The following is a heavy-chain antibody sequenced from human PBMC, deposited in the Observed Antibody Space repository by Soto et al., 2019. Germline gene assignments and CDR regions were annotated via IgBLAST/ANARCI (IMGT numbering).Heavy chain of an antibody. CDR3: ARANCSGGSCYSYVDY. CDR2: INHSGST. D-gene: IGHD2-15*01. V-gene: IGHV4-34*01. Sequence: SETLSLTCAVYGGSFSGYYWSWIRQHPGKGLEWIGEINHSGSTNYNPSLKSRVTISVDTSKNQFSLKLSSVTAADTAVYYCARANCSGGSCYSYVDYGGRVTLVTVS. CDR1: GGSFSGYY. J-gene: IGHJ4*02.